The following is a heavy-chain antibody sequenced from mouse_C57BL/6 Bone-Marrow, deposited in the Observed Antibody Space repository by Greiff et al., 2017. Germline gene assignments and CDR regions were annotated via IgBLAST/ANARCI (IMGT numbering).Heavy chain of an antibody. CDR3: ASYYGSSSWFAY. J-gene: IGHJ3*01. V-gene: IGHV1-7*01. CDR1: GYTFTSYW. CDR2: INPSTGYT. Sequence: QVQLQQSGAELAKPGASVKMFCKASGYTFTSYWMHWVKQRPGQGLEWIGYINPSTGYTEYNQKFKDKATLTADKSSSTAYMQLSSLTSEASAVYYCASYYGSSSWFAYWGQGTLVTVSA. D-gene: IGHD1-1*01.